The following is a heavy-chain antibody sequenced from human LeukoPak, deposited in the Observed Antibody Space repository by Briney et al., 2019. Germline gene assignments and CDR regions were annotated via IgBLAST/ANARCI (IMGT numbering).Heavy chain of an antibody. V-gene: IGHV3-15*01. J-gene: IGHJ4*02. D-gene: IGHD2-21*02. CDR1: GFTFSSYA. CDR3: TTSNIVVGTTTYFDH. Sequence: GGSLRLSCAASGFTFSSYAMHWVRQAPGKGLEWVGRIKSKTDGGAVHYAASVKGRFTISRDDSENTLYLQMNSLKTEDTAVYYCTTSNIVVGTTTYFDHWGQGTLVTVSS. CDR2: IKSKTDGGAV.